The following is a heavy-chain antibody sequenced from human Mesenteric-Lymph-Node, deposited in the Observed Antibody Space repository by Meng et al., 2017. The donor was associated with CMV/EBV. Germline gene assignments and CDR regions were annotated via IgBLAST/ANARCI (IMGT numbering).Heavy chain of an antibody. CDR1: GYTFTDYY. Sequence: ASVKVSCKASGYTFTDYYIHWVRQAPGQGLEWMGWISAYNGNTNYAQKLQGRVTMTTDTSTSTAYMELRSLRSDDTAVYYCARGLTIFGVVPSCMDVWGQGTTVTVSS. CDR3: ARGLTIFGVVPSCMDV. V-gene: IGHV1-18*04. J-gene: IGHJ6*02. CDR2: ISAYNGNT. D-gene: IGHD3-3*01.